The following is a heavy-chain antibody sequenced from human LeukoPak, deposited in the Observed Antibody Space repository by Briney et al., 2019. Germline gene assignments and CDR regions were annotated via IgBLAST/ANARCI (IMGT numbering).Heavy chain of an antibody. CDR1: GYTFTSYG. D-gene: IGHD1-1*01. Sequence: ASVKVSCKASGYTFTSYGINWVRQATGQGPEWMGWMNPNSGNTDYAQRFQGRVTMTRNTSISTAYMELSSLRSEDTAVYYCARAANWHDDDWFDPWGQGTLVTVSS. J-gene: IGHJ5*02. CDR3: ARAANWHDDDWFDP. CDR2: MNPNSGNT. V-gene: IGHV1-8*02.